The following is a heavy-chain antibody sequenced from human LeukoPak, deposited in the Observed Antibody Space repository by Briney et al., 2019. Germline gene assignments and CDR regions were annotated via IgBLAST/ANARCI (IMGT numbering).Heavy chain of an antibody. Sequence: SQTLSLTCTVSGGSISSGGYYWSWIRQHPGKGLEWIGYIYYSGSTYYNPSLKSRVTISVDTSKNQFSLKLSSVTAADTAVYYCAREYDDSSGYYCHWGQGTLVTVSS. V-gene: IGHV4-31*03. D-gene: IGHD3-22*01. CDR3: AREYDDSSGYYCH. CDR2: IYYSGST. CDR1: GGSISSGGYY. J-gene: IGHJ4*02.